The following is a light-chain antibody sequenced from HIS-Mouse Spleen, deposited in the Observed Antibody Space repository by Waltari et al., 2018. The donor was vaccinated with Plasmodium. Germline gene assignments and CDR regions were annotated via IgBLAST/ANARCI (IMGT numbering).Light chain of an antibody. CDR2: GAS. J-gene: IGKJ3*01. CDR3: QQYNNWPFT. Sequence: EIVMQKSPATLSVSPGERATLSCRASQSVSSNLAWYQQKPGQAPRLLIYGASTRATGIPARFSGSGSGTEFTLTISSLQSEDFAVYYCQQYNNWPFTFGPGTKVDIK. CDR1: QSVSSN. V-gene: IGKV3-15*01.